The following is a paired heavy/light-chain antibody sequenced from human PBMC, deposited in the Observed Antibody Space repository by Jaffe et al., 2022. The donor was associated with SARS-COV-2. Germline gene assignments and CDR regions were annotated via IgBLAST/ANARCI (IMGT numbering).Heavy chain of an antibody. V-gene: IGHV1-3*01. Sequence: QVQLAQSGAEVKKPGASVKVSCKASGYTFTSYTMHWVRQAPGQSLEWMGWVNGGNGNLKYSQKFKGRVTIIRDTSATTVYMELSSLKYEDTAVYYCVREGHWLLDLWGQGTLVTVS. CDR2: VNGGNGNL. J-gene: IGHJ4*02. D-gene: IGHD3-9*01. CDR1: GYTFTSYT. CDR3: VREGHWLLDL.
Light chain of an antibody. CDR1: SSDVGAYNY. J-gene: IGLJ3*02. CDR3: CSYAGDYTWV. V-gene: IGLV2-11*01. CDR2: DVS. Sequence: QSALTQPRSVSGSPGQSVTISCTGTSSDVGAYNYVAWYQQHPGKAPKLMISDVSKRPSGVPDRFSGSKSGNTASLTISGLQAEDEADYYCCSYAGDYTWVFGGGTKLTVL.